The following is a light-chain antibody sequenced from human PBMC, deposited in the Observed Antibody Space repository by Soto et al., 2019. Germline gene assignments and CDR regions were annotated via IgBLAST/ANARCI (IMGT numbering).Light chain of an antibody. V-gene: IGKV3-20*01. CDR3: QQYGSSSWT. J-gene: IGKJ1*01. CDR2: GAS. Sequence: IVLTQSPATLSLSPGESATLSCRASQSVSSYLAWYQQKPGRAPRLLIYGASSRATGIPDRFSGSGSGTDFTLTISRLEAEDFAVYYCQQYGSSSWTFGQGTKVDIK. CDR1: QSVSSY.